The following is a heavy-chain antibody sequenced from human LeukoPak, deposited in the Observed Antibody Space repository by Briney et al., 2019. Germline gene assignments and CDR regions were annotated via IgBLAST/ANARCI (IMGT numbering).Heavy chain of an antibody. Sequence: PGGSLRLSCEASGFSFSSYNMDWVRQTPGKGLEWISSITTSSSYTFYADSVKGRFTISRDNARNSLYLQMNSLTAEDTAVYYCAREGRTDYYFDYWGQGTLVTVSS. CDR1: GFSFSSYN. D-gene: IGHD1/OR15-1a*01. CDR3: AREGRTDYYFDY. CDR2: ITTSSSYT. V-gene: IGHV3-21*01. J-gene: IGHJ4*02.